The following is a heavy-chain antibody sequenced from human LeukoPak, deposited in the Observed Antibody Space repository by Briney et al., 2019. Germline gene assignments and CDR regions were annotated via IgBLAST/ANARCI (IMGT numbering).Heavy chain of an antibody. CDR2: VRYDGTDE. Sequence: GGSLRLSCVASGFTFNDHGMHWVRQAPGKGLEWLAFVRYDGTDESYGASVRGRLTISRDDSLNTLYLQMDSLGHDDTAVYYCARNRAFGTFDAFDMWGQGTMVTVSS. J-gene: IGHJ3*02. D-gene: IGHD3-10*01. CDR1: GFTFNDHG. CDR3: ARNRAFGTFDAFDM. V-gene: IGHV3-30*02.